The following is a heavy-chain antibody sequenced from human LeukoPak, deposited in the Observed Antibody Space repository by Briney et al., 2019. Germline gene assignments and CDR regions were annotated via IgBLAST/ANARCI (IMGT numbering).Heavy chain of an antibody. CDR3: ARYSSSWTDAFDI. CDR1: GGSISSHY. D-gene: IGHD6-13*01. J-gene: IGHJ3*02. V-gene: IGHV4-4*07. CDR2: IYSSGST. Sequence: SETLSLTCTVSGGSISSHYWSWIRQPAGKGLEWIGRIYSSGSTNYNPSLKSRVTMSVDTSKNQFSLKLSSVTAADTAVYYCARYSSSWTDAFDIWGQGTMVAVS.